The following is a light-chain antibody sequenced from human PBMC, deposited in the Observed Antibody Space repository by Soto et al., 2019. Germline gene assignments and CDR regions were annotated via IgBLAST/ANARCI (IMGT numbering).Light chain of an antibody. J-gene: IGKJ1*01. CDR2: DAS. CDR3: QQYNSYLWT. CDR1: QSISSW. Sequence: DIHITPSPSTLSSYVVPILPITYLASQSISSWLAWYQQKPGIAPKLLIYDASSLESGVPSRFSGSGSGTEFTLTISSLQPDDFATYYCQQYNSYLWTFGQGTKVDI. V-gene: IGKV1-5*01.